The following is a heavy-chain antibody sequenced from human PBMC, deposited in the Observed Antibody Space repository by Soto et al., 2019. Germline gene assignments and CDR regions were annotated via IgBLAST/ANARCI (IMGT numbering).Heavy chain of an antibody. CDR3: ARGPFSSSWGIYGSGSPNPYYYYGMDV. Sequence: SETLSLTCAVYGGSFSGYYWSWIRQPPGKGLEWIGEINHSGSTNYNPSLKSRVTISVDTSKNQFSLKLGSVTAADTAVYYCARGPFSSSWGIYGSGSPNPYYYYGMDVWGQGTTVTVSS. V-gene: IGHV4-34*01. CDR1: GGSFSGYY. CDR2: INHSGST. J-gene: IGHJ6*02. D-gene: IGHD3-10*01.